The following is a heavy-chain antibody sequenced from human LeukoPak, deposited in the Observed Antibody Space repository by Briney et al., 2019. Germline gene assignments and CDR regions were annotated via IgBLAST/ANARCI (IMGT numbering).Heavy chain of an antibody. J-gene: IGHJ4*02. V-gene: IGHV4-39*07. Sequence: SETLSLTCTVSGGSISSSSYYWVWIRQPPGKGLEWIGSMYYSGSTYYNPSLKSRVTISVYTSQNQFSLKLSSVTGADTALYYCARGRRSNDFWSGYYRSYYFDYWGQGTLVTVSS. D-gene: IGHD3-3*01. CDR1: GGSISSSSYY. CDR3: ARGRRSNDFWSGYYRSYYFDY. CDR2: MYYSGST.